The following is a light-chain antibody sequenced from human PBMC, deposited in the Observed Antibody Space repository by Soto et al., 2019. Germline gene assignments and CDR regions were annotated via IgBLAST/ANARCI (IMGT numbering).Light chain of an antibody. V-gene: IGKV3-11*01. CDR2: DAS. CDR1: QSVGYS. CDR3: QLRGDRPPYT. Sequence: EIALTQSPATLSLSPGERSTLSCRASQSVGYSLTWYQQKPGRAPRLLIYDASHRAAGIPARFSGSGSGTDFTLTISGLEAEDFAVYYCQLRGDRPPYTFGQGTKLEIK. J-gene: IGKJ2*01.